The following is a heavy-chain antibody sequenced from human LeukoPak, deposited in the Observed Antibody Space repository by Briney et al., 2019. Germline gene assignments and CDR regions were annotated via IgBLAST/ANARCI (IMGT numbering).Heavy chain of an antibody. D-gene: IGHD3-22*01. J-gene: IGHJ4*02. CDR3: ARDPIPNYYDSSESDRSRGDY. Sequence: GASVKVSCKASGGTFSSYAISWVRQAPGQGLEWMGGIIPIFGTANYAQKFQGRVTITADESTSTAYMELSSLRSEDTAVYYCARDPIPNYYDSSESDRSRGDYWGQGTLVTVSS. CDR2: IIPIFGTA. CDR1: GGTFSSYA. V-gene: IGHV1-69*13.